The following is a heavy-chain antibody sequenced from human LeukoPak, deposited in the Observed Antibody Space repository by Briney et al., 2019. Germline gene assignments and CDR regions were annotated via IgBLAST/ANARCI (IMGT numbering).Heavy chain of an antibody. V-gene: IGHV4-34*01. CDR3: ARGPQYYWNDRVEYFNN. J-gene: IGHJ4*02. D-gene: IGHD1-20*01. CDR2: ISHSGST. CDR1: AGSFSGYF. Sequence: TPSETLSLTCAVYAGSFSGYFWSWIRQPPGEGLEYIGEISHSGSTKYNPSLKSRVTISVDTSKKQFSLELRSVTAADTATYFCARGPQYYWNDRVEYFNNWGQGTLVTVSS.